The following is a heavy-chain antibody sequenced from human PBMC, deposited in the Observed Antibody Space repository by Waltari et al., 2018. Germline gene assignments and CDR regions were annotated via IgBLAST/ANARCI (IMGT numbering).Heavy chain of an antibody. CDR3: ARGYYEDDYGYYYTFDY. CDR2: IYGSSGST. D-gene: IGHD4-17*01. Sequence: QVQLQESGPGLLKPSETLSLTCAVSGGSFSSYWWGWIRQPPGKGLEWIGSIYGSSGSTEYNPSLKSRATISRDTSKNQFSLKLSSVTAADTAVYYCARGYYEDDYGYYYTFDYWGQGVLVTVSS. CDR1: GGSFSSYW. V-gene: IGHV4-39*07. J-gene: IGHJ4*02.